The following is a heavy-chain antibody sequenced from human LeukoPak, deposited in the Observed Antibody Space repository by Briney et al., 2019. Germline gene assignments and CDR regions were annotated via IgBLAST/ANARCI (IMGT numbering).Heavy chain of an antibody. Sequence: GRSLRLSCAASGFTFDDYAMHWVRQAPGKGLEWASGISWNSGSIGYADSVKGRFTISRDNAKNTLYLQMNTLRAEDTAVYYCARDADYGGSPDAFDVWGRGTIVTVSS. CDR1: GFTFDDYA. J-gene: IGHJ3*01. D-gene: IGHD4-23*01. V-gene: IGHV3-9*01. CDR2: ISWNSGSI. CDR3: ARDADYGGSPDAFDV.